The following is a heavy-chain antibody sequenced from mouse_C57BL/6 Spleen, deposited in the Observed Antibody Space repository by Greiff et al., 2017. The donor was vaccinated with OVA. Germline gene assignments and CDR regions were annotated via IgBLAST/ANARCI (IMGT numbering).Heavy chain of an antibody. CDR1: GFTFSSYG. CDR3: ARHVPSSNFDY. V-gene: IGHV5-6*02. Sequence: DVMLVESGGDLVKPGGSLKLSCAASGFTFSSYGMSWVRQTPDKRLEWVATISSGGSYTYYPDSVKGRFTISRDNAKNTLYLQMSSLKSEDTAMYYCARHVPSSNFDYWGQGTTLTVSS. CDR2: ISSGGSYT. J-gene: IGHJ2*01.